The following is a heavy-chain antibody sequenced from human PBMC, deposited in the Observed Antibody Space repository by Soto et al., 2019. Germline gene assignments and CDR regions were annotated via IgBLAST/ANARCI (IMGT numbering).Heavy chain of an antibody. J-gene: IGHJ4*02. CDR2: IWYDGNNK. V-gene: IGHV3-33*01. D-gene: IGHD3-10*01. CDR1: GFHLRNYG. Sequence: QVQLVESGGGVVQPGRSLRLTCAASGFHLRNYGMHWVRQAPGKGLEWVAVIWYDGNNKFYGHSVKGRFTISRDNSKNTLFLQMNNLRVEDTAVYYCARDAHGSGSDLVYWGQGTLVTVSS. CDR3: ARDAHGSGSDLVY.